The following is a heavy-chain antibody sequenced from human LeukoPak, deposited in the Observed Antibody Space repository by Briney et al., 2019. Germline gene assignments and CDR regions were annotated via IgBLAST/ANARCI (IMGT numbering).Heavy chain of an antibody. D-gene: IGHD6-19*01. V-gene: IGHV1-2*02. CDR1: GYTFTGYY. CDR3: ARGSSGWFYLIDY. J-gene: IGHJ4*02. CDR2: INPNSGGT. Sequence: ASVKVSCKASGYTFTGYYMHWVRQAPGQGLEWMGWINPNSGGTNYAQKFQGRVTTTRDTSISTAYMELSRLRSDDTAVYYCARGSSGWFYLIDYWGQGTLVTVSS.